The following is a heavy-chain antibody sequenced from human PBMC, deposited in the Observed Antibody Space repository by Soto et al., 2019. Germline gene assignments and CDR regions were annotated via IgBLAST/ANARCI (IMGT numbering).Heavy chain of an antibody. CDR1: GFTFSSYS. V-gene: IGHV3-23*01. CDR3: TSLSVAVDYFAFDI. D-gene: IGHD6-19*01. J-gene: IGHJ3*02. CDR2: ISGGGSST. Sequence: EVQLLESGGGLVQPGGSLRLSCAASGFTFSSYSMSWVRQAPGKGLEWVSAISGGGSSTRYADSVKGRFTISRDNSKNTLYLQMNRLRAEDTAVYYCTSLSVAVDYFAFDIWGQGTVVTVS.